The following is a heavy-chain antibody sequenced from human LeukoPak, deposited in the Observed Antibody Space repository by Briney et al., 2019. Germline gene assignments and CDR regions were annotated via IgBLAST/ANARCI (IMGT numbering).Heavy chain of an antibody. D-gene: IGHD2-21*01. CDR1: GGSISSGGYY. CDR3: ARSGDLGYYYYGMDV. V-gene: IGHV4-31*03. J-gene: IGHJ6*02. CDR2: IYYSGST. Sequence: PSETLSLTCTVSGGSISSGGYYWSWIRQHPGKGLEWIGYIYYSGSTYYNPSPKSRVTISVDTSKNQFSLKLSSVTAADTTVYYCARSGDLGYYYYGMDVWGQGTTVTVSS.